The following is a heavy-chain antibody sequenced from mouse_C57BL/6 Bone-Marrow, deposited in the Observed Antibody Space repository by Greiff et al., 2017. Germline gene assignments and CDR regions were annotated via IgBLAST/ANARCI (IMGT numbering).Heavy chain of an antibody. Sequence: EVHLVESGGGLVKPGGSLKLSCAASGFTFSSYAMSWVRQTPEKRLEWVATIRDGGSYTYYPDNVKGRFTISRDNAKNNLYLQMSHLKSEDTAMYYCARVSTMVTPYAMDYWGQGTSVTVSS. CDR1: GFTFSSYA. D-gene: IGHD2-1*01. J-gene: IGHJ4*01. CDR3: ARVSTMVTPYAMDY. V-gene: IGHV5-4*01. CDR2: IRDGGSYT.